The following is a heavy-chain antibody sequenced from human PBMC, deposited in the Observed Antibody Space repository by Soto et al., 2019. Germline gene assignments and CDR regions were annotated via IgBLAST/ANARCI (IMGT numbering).Heavy chain of an antibody. V-gene: IGHV5-51*01. CDR2: IYPGDSDT. D-gene: IGHD3-22*01. Sequence: PGESLKISCKGSGYSFTSYWIGWVRQMPGKGLEWMGIIYPGDSDTRYSPSFQGQVTISADKSISTAYLQWSSLKASDTAMYYCGVLITMIVVDAGAFDIWGQGTMVTVSS. CDR1: GYSFTSYW. CDR3: GVLITMIVVDAGAFDI. J-gene: IGHJ3*02.